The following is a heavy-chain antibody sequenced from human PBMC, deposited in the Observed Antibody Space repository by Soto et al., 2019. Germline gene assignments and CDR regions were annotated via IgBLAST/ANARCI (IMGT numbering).Heavy chain of an antibody. D-gene: IGHD3-16*01. CDR3: AKDRRAGGNSAFYFDF. V-gene: IGHV3-23*01. J-gene: IGHJ4*02. CDR2: ISATGGGT. CDR1: GFSFSAYA. Sequence: GGSLRLSCAASGFSFSAYAMSWVRRAPGKGLGWVSLISATGGGTYYADSVKGRFTISRDNSHNTLYLQVHSLTAEDTAVYYCAKDRRAGGNSAFYFDFWGQGAQVTVSS.